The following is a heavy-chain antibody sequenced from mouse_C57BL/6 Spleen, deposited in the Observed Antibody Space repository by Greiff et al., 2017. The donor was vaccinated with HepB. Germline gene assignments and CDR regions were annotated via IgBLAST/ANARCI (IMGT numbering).Heavy chain of an antibody. CDR2: IDPSDSYT. D-gene: IGHD2-2*01. CDR3: ARGGVTTKGSWFAY. J-gene: IGHJ3*01. Sequence: VQLQQSGAELVKPGASVKLSCKASGYTFTSYWMQWVKQRPGQGLEWIGEIDPSDSYTNYNQKFKGKATLTVDTSSSTAYMQLSSLTSEDSAVYYCARGGVTTKGSWFAYWGQGTLVTVSA. V-gene: IGHV1-50*01. CDR1: GYTFTSYW.